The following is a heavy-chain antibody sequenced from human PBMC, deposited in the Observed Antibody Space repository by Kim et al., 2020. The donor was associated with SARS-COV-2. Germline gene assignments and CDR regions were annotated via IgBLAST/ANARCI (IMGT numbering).Heavy chain of an antibody. D-gene: IGHD3-22*01. J-gene: IGHJ4*02. CDR3: ARGNRLLN. CDR2: SGST. V-gene: IGHV4-39*01. Sequence: SGSTSYNPSLKSRVTISVDTSKNQFSLKLSSVTAADTAVYYCARGNRLLNWGQGTLVTVSS.